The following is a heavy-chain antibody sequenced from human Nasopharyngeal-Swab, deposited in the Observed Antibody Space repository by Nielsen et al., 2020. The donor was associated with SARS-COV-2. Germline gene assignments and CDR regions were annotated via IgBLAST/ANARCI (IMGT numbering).Heavy chain of an antibody. V-gene: IGHV4-31*03. CDR1: GGSISSGGYY. CDR3: ARDRTAAPGIWFDP. Sequence: SETLSLTCTVSGGSISSGGYYWSSIRQHPGKGLEWIGYIYYSGSTYYNPSLKSRVTISVDTSKNQFSLKLSSVTAADTAVYYCARDRTAAPGIWFDPWGQGTLVTVSS. CDR2: IYYSGST. J-gene: IGHJ5*02. D-gene: IGHD6-13*01.